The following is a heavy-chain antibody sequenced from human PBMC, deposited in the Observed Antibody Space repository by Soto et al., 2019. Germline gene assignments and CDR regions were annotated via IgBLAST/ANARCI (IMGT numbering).Heavy chain of an antibody. CDR3: ARERSAAGIGWFDP. CDR2: MNPNSGNT. D-gene: IGHD6-13*01. J-gene: IGHJ5*02. V-gene: IGHV1-8*01. Sequence: QVQLVQSGAEVKKPGASVKVSCKASGYTFTSYDINWVRQATGQGLEWMGWMNPNSGNTGYAQKFQGRGTINRNTSISTAYMELSSLRSEDTAVYYCARERSAAGIGWFDPWGQGTLVTVSS. CDR1: GYTFTSYD.